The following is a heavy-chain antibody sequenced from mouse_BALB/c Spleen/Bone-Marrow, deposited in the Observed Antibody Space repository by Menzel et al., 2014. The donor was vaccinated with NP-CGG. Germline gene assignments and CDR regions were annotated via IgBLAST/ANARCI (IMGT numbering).Heavy chain of an antibody. CDR1: GFTFSSSI. CDR2: ISTGGTYT. CDR3: SRGYGNCFDY. V-gene: IGHV5-6-4*01. D-gene: IGHD2-10*02. Sequence: EVMLVESGGGLVKPGGSLKLSCSASGFTFSSSIMSWVRQTPEKRLEWVATISTGGTYTYYPDSVKGRFTISRDNAKNTLYLQMSSLKSGDTAMYYCSRGYGNCFDYWGQGTTLTVSS. J-gene: IGHJ2*01.